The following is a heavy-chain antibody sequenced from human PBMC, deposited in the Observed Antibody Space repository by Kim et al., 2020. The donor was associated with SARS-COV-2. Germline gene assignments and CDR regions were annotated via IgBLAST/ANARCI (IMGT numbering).Heavy chain of an antibody. V-gene: IGHV3-48*02. CDR1: GFTFSSYS. CDR3: ARDRETHTLNYDSSGGDY. D-gene: IGHD3-22*01. J-gene: IGHJ4*02. Sequence: GGSLRLSCAASGFTFSSYSMNWVRQAPGKGLEWVSYISSSSSTIYYADSVKGRFTISRDNAKNSLYLQMNSLRDEDTAVYYCARDRETHTLNYDSSGGDYWGQGTRVTVSS. CDR2: ISSSSSTI.